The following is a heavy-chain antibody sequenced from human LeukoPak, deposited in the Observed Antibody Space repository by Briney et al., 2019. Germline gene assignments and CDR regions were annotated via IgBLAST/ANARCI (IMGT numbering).Heavy chain of an antibody. V-gene: IGHV1-8*01. CDR1: GYTFTSYD. CDR2: MNPNSGNT. Sequence: ASVKVSCKASGYTFTSYDINWVRQATGQGLEWMGWMNPNSGNTGYAQKFQGRVTMTRNTSISTAYMELSSLRSEDTAVYYCAGDYYDSSGYYYYYYYMDVWGKGTTVTVSS. J-gene: IGHJ6*03. D-gene: IGHD3-22*01. CDR3: AGDYYDSSGYYYYYYYMDV.